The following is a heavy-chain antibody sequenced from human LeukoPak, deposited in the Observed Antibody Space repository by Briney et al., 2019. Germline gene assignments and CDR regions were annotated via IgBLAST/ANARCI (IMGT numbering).Heavy chain of an antibody. CDR3: ARLEPYYYYYMDV. Sequence: PSETLSLTCSVSDDSITMYYWTWIRQPPGKGLEWIGSIYYSGSTYYNPSLKSRVTISVDTSKNQFSLKLSSVTAADTAVYYCARLEPYYYYYMDVWGKGTTVTISS. V-gene: IGHV4-39*01. J-gene: IGHJ6*03. D-gene: IGHD1-1*01. CDR1: DDSITMYY. CDR2: IYYSGST.